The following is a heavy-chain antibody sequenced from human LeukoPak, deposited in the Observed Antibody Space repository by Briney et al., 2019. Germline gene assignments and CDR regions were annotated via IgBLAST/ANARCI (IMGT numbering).Heavy chain of an antibody. CDR2: IDPNSGGT. Sequence: ASVKVSCKVSGYTFTAYYMHWVRRAPGQGLEWMGRIDPNSGGTKYAQKFQGRVTLTRDTSINTVYMELNTLTSDDMALYYCARGMGTSWFDYWGQGTLVTVSS. V-gene: IGHV1-2*02. J-gene: IGHJ4*02. CDR1: GYTFTAYY. D-gene: IGHD6-13*01. CDR3: ARGMGTSWFDY.